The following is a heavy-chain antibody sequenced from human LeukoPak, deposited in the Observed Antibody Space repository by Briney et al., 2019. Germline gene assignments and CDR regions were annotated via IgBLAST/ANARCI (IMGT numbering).Heavy chain of an antibody. V-gene: IGHV3-7*04. CDR1: GFTFTSYW. Sequence: EGSLKVSCTASGFTFTSYWMHWVRQAPGKGLEWVANIKQDGSEKYYVDSVKGRFTISRDNSKKSLYLQMNSLRAEDTAVYYCASDSDGANHDYGGQGTLVTVSS. CDR2: IKQDGSEK. CDR3: ASDSDGANHDY. J-gene: IGHJ4*02. D-gene: IGHD4/OR15-4a*01.